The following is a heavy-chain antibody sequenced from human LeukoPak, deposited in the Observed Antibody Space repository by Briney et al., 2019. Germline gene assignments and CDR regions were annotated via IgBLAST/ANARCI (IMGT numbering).Heavy chain of an antibody. Sequence: GGFLRLSCAASGFTFSSYAMHWVRQAPGKGLEWVAVISYDGSNKYYADSVKGRFTISRDNSKNTLYLQMNSLRAEDTAVYYCARDRESFDYWGQGTLVTVSS. CDR2: ISYDGSNK. D-gene: IGHD3-10*01. CDR1: GFTFSSYA. J-gene: IGHJ4*02. CDR3: ARDRESFDY. V-gene: IGHV3-30-3*01.